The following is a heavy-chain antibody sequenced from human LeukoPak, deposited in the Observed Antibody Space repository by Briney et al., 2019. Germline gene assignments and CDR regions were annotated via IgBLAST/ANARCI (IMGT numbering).Heavy chain of an antibody. Sequence: PRGSPRLSCAASGFTFSSNAIHWVRQAPGKGLEWVAEISYDGGNTYYADSVKGRFTISRDNSKNTLYLQMNSLRAEDTAVYYCAKEGTGIHFDYWGQGTLGSVSS. D-gene: IGHD1-1*01. CDR2: ISYDGGNT. CDR1: GFTFSSNA. V-gene: IGHV3-30-3*01. J-gene: IGHJ4*02. CDR3: AKEGTGIHFDY.